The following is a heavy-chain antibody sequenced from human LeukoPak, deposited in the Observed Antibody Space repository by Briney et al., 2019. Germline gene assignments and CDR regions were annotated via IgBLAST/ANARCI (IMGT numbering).Heavy chain of an antibody. J-gene: IGHJ4*02. D-gene: IGHD6-19*01. V-gene: IGHV3-23*01. CDR1: GFTFSSYA. Sequence: GGSLRLSCAASGFTFSSYAMSWVRQAPGKGLEWVSAISGSGGSTYYTDSVKGRFTISRDNSKNTLYLQMNSLRAEDTAVYYCAKVRRYSSGPQDYWGQGTLVTVSS. CDR2: ISGSGGST. CDR3: AKVRRYSSGPQDY.